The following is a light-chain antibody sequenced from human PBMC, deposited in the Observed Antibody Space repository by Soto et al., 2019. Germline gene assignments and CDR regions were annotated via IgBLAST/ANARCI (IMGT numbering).Light chain of an antibody. V-gene: IGKV3-20*01. CDR2: GAS. J-gene: IGKJ1*01. Sequence: EIVLTQSPGTLSLSPGERTTLSCRASQSASSNFLDWYQQKPGQAPRLLIYGASSRATGIPDRFSGSGSGTDFTLTISRLEPEDFAVYYCQQYETSPRTFGQGTKVDIK. CDR1: QSASSNF. CDR3: QQYETSPRT.